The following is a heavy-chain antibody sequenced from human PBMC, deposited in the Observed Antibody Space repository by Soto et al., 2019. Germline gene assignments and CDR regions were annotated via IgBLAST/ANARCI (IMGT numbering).Heavy chain of an antibody. CDR1: GGTFSSYA. J-gene: IGHJ5*02. V-gene: IGHV1-69*01. CDR3: ARVTSMVRGVIDNWFDP. Sequence: QVPLVQSGAEVKKPGSSVTVSCKASGGTFSSYAIHWVRQAPGQGLEWMGGIIPMYGPAKYAQRFQGRVTITADESTTTVYMELTSLKSHDKAVDYCARVTSMVRGVIDNWFDPWGHGTLVTVSS. D-gene: IGHD3-10*01. CDR2: IIPMYGPA.